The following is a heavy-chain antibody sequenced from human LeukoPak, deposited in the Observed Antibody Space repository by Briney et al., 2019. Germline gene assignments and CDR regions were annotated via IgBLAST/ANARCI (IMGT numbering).Heavy chain of an antibody. CDR3: ARGYSSGWADY. Sequence: PSETLSLTCTASGGSISSYYWSWIRQPPGKGLEWIGYIYYSGSTNYNPSLKSRVTISVDTSKKQFSLKLSSVTAADTAVYYCARGYSSGWADYWGQGTLVTVSS. D-gene: IGHD6-19*01. J-gene: IGHJ4*02. CDR1: GGSISSYY. V-gene: IGHV4-59*01. CDR2: IYYSGST.